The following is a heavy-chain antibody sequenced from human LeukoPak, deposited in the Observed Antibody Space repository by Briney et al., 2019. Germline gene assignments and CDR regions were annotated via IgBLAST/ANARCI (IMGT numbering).Heavy chain of an antibody. CDR2: IRYDGSNK. CDR3: ANLKTNSRSVDY. J-gene: IGHJ4*02. Sequence: GGSLRLSCAASGFTFSSYGMHWVRQAPGKGLEWVAFIRYDGSNKYYADSVKGRFTISRDNSKNTLYLQVNSLRAEDTAVYYCANLKTNSRSVDYWGQGTLVTVSS. V-gene: IGHV3-30*02. D-gene: IGHD6-13*01. CDR1: GFTFSSYG.